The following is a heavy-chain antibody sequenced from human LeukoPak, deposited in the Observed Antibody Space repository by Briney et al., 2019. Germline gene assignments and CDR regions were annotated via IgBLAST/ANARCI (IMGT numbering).Heavy chain of an antibody. D-gene: IGHD3-22*01. CDR1: GFTFSSYA. J-gene: IGHJ4*02. CDR2: ISGSGGST. Sequence: GGSLRLSCAASGFTFSSYAMSWVRQAPGKGLEWVSAISGSGGSTYYADSVKGRFTISRDNSKNTLYLQMNSLRAEDTAVYYCAQVPRGRYYDSSGYPGPDDYWGQGTLVTVSS. V-gene: IGHV3-23*01. CDR3: AQVPRGRYYDSSGYPGPDDY.